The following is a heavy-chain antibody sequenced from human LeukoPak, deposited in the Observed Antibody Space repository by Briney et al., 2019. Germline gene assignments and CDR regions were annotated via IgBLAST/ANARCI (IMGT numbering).Heavy chain of an antibody. V-gene: IGHV4-61*02. CDR3: ARGYSSSPGDYYYYMDV. D-gene: IGHD6-6*01. CDR2: IYTSGST. J-gene: IGHJ6*03. CDR1: GGSISSGSYY. Sequence: NHSETLSLTCTVSGGSISSGSYYWSWIRQPAGKGLEWIGRIYTSGSTNYNPSLKSRVTISVDTSKNQFSLKLSSVTAADTAVYYCARGYSSSPGDYYYYMDVWGKGTTVTVSS.